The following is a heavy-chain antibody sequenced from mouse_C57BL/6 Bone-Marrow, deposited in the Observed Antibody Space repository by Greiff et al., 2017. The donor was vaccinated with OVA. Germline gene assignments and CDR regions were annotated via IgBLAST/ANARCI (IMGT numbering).Heavy chain of an antibody. D-gene: IGHD2-4*01. V-gene: IGHV1-76*01. CDR3: AFYDDYDVRYFDV. Sequence: QVQLQQSGAELVRPGASVKLSCKASGYTFTDYYINWVKQRPGQGLEWIARIYPGSGNPYYNEKFKGKATLTAEKSSSTAYMQLSSLTSEDSAVYFCAFYDDYDVRYFDVWGTGTTVTVSS. CDR1: GYTFTDYY. J-gene: IGHJ1*03. CDR2: IYPGSGNP.